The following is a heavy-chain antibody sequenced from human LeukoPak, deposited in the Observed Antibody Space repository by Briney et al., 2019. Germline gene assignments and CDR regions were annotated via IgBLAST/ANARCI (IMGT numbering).Heavy chain of an antibody. V-gene: IGHV4-34*01. CDR2: INHSGST. J-gene: IGHJ4*02. D-gene: IGHD2-21*01. CDR3: ARGANSPFY. CDR1: GGSFSGYY. Sequence: PSETLSLTCAVYGGSFSGYYWSWIRQPPGKGLEWIWEINHSGSTNYNPSLKSRVTISVDTSKNQFSLKLNSVTAADTAVYYCARGANSPFYWGQGTLVTVSS.